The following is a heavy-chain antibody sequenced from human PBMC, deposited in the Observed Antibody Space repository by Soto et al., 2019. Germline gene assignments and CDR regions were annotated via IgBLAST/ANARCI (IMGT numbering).Heavy chain of an antibody. V-gene: IGHV3-23*01. D-gene: IGHD3-9*01. CDR1: GFTFSSYA. Sequence: PGGSLRLSCAASGFTFSSYAMSWVRQAPGKGLEWVSAISGSGGSTYYADSVKGRFTISRDNSKNTLYLQMNSLRAEDTAVYYCANHNYDILTGMGGKNWFDPWGQGTLVTVSS. CDR3: ANHNYDILTGMGGKNWFDP. CDR2: ISGSGGST. J-gene: IGHJ5*02.